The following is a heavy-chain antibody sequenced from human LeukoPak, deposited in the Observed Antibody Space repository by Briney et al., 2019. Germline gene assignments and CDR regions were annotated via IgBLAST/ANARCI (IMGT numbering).Heavy chain of an antibody. CDR3: ARGLADYYGSGSYYGVY. J-gene: IGHJ4*02. D-gene: IGHD3-10*01. Sequence: ASVKVSCKASGYTFTSYDINWVRQATGQGLEWMGWMNPNSGNTGYAQKFQGRVTMTRNTSISTAYMELSSLRSEDTAVYYCARGLADYYGSGSYYGVYWGQGTLVTVSS. V-gene: IGHV1-8*01. CDR1: GYTFTSYD. CDR2: MNPNSGNT.